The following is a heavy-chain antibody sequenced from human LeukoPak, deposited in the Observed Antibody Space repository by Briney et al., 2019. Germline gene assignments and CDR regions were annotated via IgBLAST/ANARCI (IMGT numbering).Heavy chain of an antibody. V-gene: IGHV3-7*01. CDR2: IKQDGSEK. CDR1: GFTFSSYW. J-gene: IGHJ4*02. Sequence: GGSLRLSCAASGFTFSSYWMSWVRQAPGKGLEWVANIKQDGSEKYYVDSVKGRFTISRDNAKNSLYLQMNSLRAEDTAVYYCAGDPNSSGWPNYYFDYWGQGTLVTVSS. D-gene: IGHD6-19*01. CDR3: AGDPNSSGWPNYYFDY.